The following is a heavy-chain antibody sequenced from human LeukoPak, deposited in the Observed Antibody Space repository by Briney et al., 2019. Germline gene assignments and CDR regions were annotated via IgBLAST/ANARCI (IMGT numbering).Heavy chain of an antibody. CDR3: ATGYRSAYSWDS. CDR2: ISPDATNS. Sequence: GGSLRLSCEASGFTFSVYYMFWVRQAPGKGLVWVSNISPDATNSKYADFVEGRFTISRDNAKNTLYLQLNSLRVEDAAVYYCATGYRSAYSWDSWGQGTLVTVSS. J-gene: IGHJ4*02. V-gene: IGHV3-74*03. D-gene: IGHD5-12*01. CDR1: GFTFSVYY.